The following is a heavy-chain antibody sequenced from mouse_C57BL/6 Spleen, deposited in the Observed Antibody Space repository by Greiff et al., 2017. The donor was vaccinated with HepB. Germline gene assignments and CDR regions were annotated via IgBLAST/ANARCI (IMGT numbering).Heavy chain of an antibody. V-gene: IGHV1-80*01. J-gene: IGHJ1*03. Sequence: QVQLQQSGAELVKPGASVKISCKASGYAFSSYWMNWVKQRPGKGLEWIGQIYPGDGDTNYNGKFKGKATLTADKSSSTAYMQLSSLTSEDSAVYFCARDDGNYGYFDVWGTGTTVTVSS. CDR1: GYAFSSYW. D-gene: IGHD2-3*01. CDR2: IYPGDGDT. CDR3: ARDDGNYGYFDV.